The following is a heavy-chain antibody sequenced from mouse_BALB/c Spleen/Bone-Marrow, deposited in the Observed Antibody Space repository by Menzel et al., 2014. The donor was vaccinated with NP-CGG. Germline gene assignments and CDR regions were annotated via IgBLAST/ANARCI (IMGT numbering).Heavy chain of an antibody. CDR3: TRQDYYGNSYWYFDV. J-gene: IGHJ1*01. CDR1: GYTFTSYW. V-gene: IGHV1-59*01. Sequence: QVQLQQPGADLVRPGASVKLSCKASGYTFTSYWINWVKQRPGQGLEWIGNIYPSDSYTNYNQKFRDKATLTVDTSSSTAYMQLSSPTSGDSAVYYCTRQDYYGNSYWYFDVWGAGTTVTVSS. CDR2: IYPSDSYT. D-gene: IGHD1-1*01.